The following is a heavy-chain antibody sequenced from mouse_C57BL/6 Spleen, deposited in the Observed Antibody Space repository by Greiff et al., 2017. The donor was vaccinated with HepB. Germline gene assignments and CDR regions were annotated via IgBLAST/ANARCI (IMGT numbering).Heavy chain of an antibody. CDR2: IDPSDSYT. CDR3: GGDFDY. Sequence: QVQLQQPGAELVKPGASVKLSCKASGYTFTSYWMQWVKQRPGQGLEWIGEIDPSDSYTNYNQKFKGKATLTVDTSSSTAYMQLSSLTSEDSAVYYCGGDFDYWGQGTTLTVSS. CDR1: GYTFTSYW. J-gene: IGHJ2*01. V-gene: IGHV1-50*01.